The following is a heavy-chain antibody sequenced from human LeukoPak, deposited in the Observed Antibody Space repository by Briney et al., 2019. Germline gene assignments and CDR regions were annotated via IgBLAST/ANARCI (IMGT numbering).Heavy chain of an antibody. V-gene: IGHV3-20*04. CDR3: ARDLGYCSSTSCPIDY. CDR1: GFTFDDYG. J-gene: IGHJ4*02. D-gene: IGHD2-2*03. Sequence: PGGSLRLSCAASGFTFDDYGMSWVRQAPGKGLEWVSGINWNGGSTGYADSVKGRFTISRDNAKNSLYLQMNSLRAEDTAWYYCARDLGYCSSTSCPIDYWGQGTLVTVSS. CDR2: INWNGGST.